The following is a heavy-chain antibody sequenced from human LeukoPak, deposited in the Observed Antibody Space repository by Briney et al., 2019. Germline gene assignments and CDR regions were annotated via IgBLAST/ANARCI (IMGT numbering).Heavy chain of an antibody. D-gene: IGHD3-22*01. CDR3: AKDPKYHHDSSGYYDY. Sequence: GGSLRLSCAASGFTFSSYAMSWVRQAPGKGLEWVSAISGSGGSTYYADSVKGRFTISRDNSKNTLYLQMNSLRAEDTAVYYCAKDPKYHHDSSGYYDYWGQGTLVTVSS. CDR2: ISGSGGST. J-gene: IGHJ4*02. CDR1: GFTFSSYA. V-gene: IGHV3-23*01.